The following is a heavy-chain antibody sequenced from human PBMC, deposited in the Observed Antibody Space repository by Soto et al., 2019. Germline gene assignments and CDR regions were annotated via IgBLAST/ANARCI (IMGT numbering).Heavy chain of an antibody. J-gene: IGHJ6*02. Sequence: EASVKVCCKASGYTFTGYYMHWVRQAPGQGLEWMGWINPNSGGTNYAQKFQGRVTMTRDTSISTAYMELSRLRSDDTAVYYCGAQGGRRTSCYTRYYSKGRAVGGQGTTVTVSS. D-gene: IGHD2-2*02. CDR1: GYTFTGYY. V-gene: IGHV1-2*02. CDR3: GAQGGRRTSCYTRYYSKGRAV. CDR2: INPNSGGT.